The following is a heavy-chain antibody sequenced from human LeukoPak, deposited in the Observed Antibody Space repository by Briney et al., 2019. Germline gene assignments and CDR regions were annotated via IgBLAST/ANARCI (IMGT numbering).Heavy chain of an antibody. J-gene: IGHJ3*02. V-gene: IGHV3-23*01. CDR3: ARAATVRGAFDI. Sequence: GGSLRLSCAASGFTFSNYAMSWVRQVPGKGLKWVSVIGSGGDNVYYADSVKGRFTISRDNSMNTLYLQMNSLRVEDTALYYCARAATVRGAFDIWGQGTMVTVSS. D-gene: IGHD4-11*01. CDR2: IGSGGDNV. CDR1: GFTFSNYA.